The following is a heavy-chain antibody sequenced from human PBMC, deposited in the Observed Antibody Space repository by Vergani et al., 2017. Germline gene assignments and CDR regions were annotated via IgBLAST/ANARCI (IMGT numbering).Heavy chain of an antibody. V-gene: IGHV4-59*01. CDR1: GGSISSYY. CDR2: IYYSGST. CDR3: ARGSGWSFYYYYIDV. Sequence: QVQLQESGPGLVKPSETLSLTCTVSGGSISSYYWSWIRQPPGKGLEWIGYIYYSGSTNYNPSLKSRVTISVDTSKNQFSLKLSSVTAADTAVYYCARGSGWSFYYYYIDVWGKGTTVTVSS. J-gene: IGHJ6*03. D-gene: IGHD6-19*01.